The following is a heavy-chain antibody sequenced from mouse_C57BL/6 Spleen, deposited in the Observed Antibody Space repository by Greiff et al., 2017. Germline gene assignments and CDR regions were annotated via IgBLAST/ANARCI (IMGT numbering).Heavy chain of an antibody. V-gene: IGHV1-26*01. CDR3: ARRGYSNYLYAMDY. CDR2: INPNNGGT. Sequence: VQLQQSGPELVKPGASVKISCKASGYTFTDYYMNWVKQSHGKSLEWIGDINPNNGGTSYNQKFKGKATLTVDKSSSTAYMELRILTSEASAVYYCARRGYSNYLYAMDYWGQGTSVTVSS. J-gene: IGHJ4*01. CDR1: GYTFTDYY. D-gene: IGHD2-5*01.